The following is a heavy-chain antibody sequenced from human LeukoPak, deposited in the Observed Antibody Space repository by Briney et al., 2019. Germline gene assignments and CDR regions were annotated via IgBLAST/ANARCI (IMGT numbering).Heavy chain of an antibody. CDR2: IYYSGST. V-gene: IGHV4-39*01. J-gene: IGHJ3*02. Sequence: PSETLSLPCTVSGGSISSSSYYWGWIRQPPGKGLEWIGSIYYSGSTYYNPSLKSRVTISVDTSKNQFSLKLSSVTAADTAVYYCATQGEGFGELYAFDIWGQGTMVTVSS. CDR3: ATQGEGFGELYAFDI. D-gene: IGHD3-10*01. CDR1: GGSISSSSYY.